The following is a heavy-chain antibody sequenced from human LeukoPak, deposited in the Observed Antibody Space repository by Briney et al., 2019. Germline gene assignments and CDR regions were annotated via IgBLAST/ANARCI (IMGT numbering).Heavy chain of an antibody. CDR1: GFTFSSYA. J-gene: IGHJ5*02. Sequence: GGSLRLSCAASGFTFSSYAMSWVRQAPGKGLEWDSAISGSGGSTYYAGSVKGRFTISRDNSKNTLYLQMNSLRVEDTAVYYCASRSINWYRGNNWFDPWGQGTLVTVSS. CDR2: ISGSGGST. D-gene: IGHD6-13*01. CDR3: ASRSINWYRGNNWFDP. V-gene: IGHV3-23*01.